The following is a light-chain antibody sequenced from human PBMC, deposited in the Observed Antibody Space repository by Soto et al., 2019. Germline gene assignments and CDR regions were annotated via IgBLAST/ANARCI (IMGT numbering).Light chain of an antibody. J-gene: IGKJ4*01. CDR2: GTS. CDR3: QQYASWPLLT. CDR1: QSVTSRY. V-gene: IGKV3-20*01. Sequence: EVVLTQAPGALSLAPGEGATLSCRASQSVTSRYLAWYQQKPGQAPRLLIFGTSSRATGIPDRFSGSGSGTDFTLSISRLEPEDFAVYYCQQYASWPLLTFGGGTKV.